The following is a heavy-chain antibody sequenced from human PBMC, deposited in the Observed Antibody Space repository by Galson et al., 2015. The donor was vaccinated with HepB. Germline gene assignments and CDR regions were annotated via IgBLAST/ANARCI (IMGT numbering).Heavy chain of an antibody. CDR3: ARGSRVGEVRTRLRYFDY. D-gene: IGHD3-16*01. CDR1: GFSASDKY. V-gene: IGHV3-53*01. J-gene: IGHJ4*02. Sequence: SLRLSCAASGFSASDKYMSWVRQAPGKGLEWVSAIYGGGSTYYADSVRGRFTTSRDNAKNTLYLQMNSLRAEDTAVYYCARGSRVGEVRTRLRYFDYWGQGTLVTVSS. CDR2: IYGGGST.